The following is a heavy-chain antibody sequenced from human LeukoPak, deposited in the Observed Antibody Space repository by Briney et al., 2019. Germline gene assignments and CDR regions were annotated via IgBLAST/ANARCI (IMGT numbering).Heavy chain of an antibody. Sequence: AAVKVPFKASGYTFTGYYMHWVRQAPGQGLEWMGWINPNSGGTNYAQKFQGRVTMTRDTSISTAYMELSRLRSDDTAVYYCARSDIMITCGGVIVIPHCFDYWGQGTLVTVSS. V-gene: IGHV1-2*02. CDR3: ARSDIMITCGGVIVIPHCFDY. J-gene: IGHJ4*02. CDR2: INPNSGGT. D-gene: IGHD3-16*02. CDR1: GYTFTGYY.